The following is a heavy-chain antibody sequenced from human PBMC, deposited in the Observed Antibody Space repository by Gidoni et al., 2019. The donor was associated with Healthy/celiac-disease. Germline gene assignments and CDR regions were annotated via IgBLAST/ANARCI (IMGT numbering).Heavy chain of an antibody. Sequence: QVQLQESGPGLVKTSQTLSLTCTVSGGHISSGGYYWSWIRQHPGKGREWIGYIYYSGSTYYNPSLKSRVTISVDTSKNQFSLKLSSVTAADTAVYYCARVRIVVVPAARWDWFDPWGQGTLVTVSS. D-gene: IGHD2-2*01. CDR3: ARVRIVVVPAARWDWFDP. CDR1: GGHISSGGYY. CDR2: IYYSGST. J-gene: IGHJ5*02. V-gene: IGHV4-31*03.